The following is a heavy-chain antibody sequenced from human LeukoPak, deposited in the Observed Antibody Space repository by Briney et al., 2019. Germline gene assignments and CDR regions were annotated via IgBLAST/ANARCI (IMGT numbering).Heavy chain of an antibody. Sequence: ASVKVSCKASGYTFTSYYMHWVRQAPGQGLEWMGIINPSGGSTSYAQKFQGRVTMTRDTSTSTVYMELRSLRSDDTAVYYCARGVYYDFWSGLHAHHAFDYWGQGTLVTVSS. CDR1: GYTFTSYY. J-gene: IGHJ4*02. CDR3: ARGVYYDFWSGLHAHHAFDY. D-gene: IGHD3-3*01. CDR2: INPSGGST. V-gene: IGHV1-46*01.